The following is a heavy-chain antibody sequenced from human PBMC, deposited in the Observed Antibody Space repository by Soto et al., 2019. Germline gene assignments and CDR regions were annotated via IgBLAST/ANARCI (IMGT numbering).Heavy chain of an antibody. CDR2: IYHSGST. D-gene: IGHD1-26*01. CDR1: GGSISSSNW. J-gene: IGHJ6*02. CDR3: ASSAWELPPYYYGMDV. V-gene: IGHV4-4*02. Sequence: QVQLQESGPGLVKPSGTLSLTCAVSGGSISSSNWWSWVRQPPGKGLEWIGEIYHSGSTNYNPSLKVRVPISVDKSKDQFSLKLSSVTAADTAVYYCASSAWELPPYYYGMDVWGQGTTVTVSS.